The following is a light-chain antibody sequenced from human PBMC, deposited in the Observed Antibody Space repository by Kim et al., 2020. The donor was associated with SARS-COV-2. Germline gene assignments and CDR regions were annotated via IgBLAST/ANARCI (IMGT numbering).Light chain of an antibody. CDR3: QTWATGIQV. CDR1: SGHSSYA. J-gene: IGLJ3*02. Sequence: QLVLTQSPSASASLGASVKLTCTLSSGHSSYAIAWHQQQPEKGPRYLMRVNSDGSHNKGDGIPDRFSGSSSGAERYLTISSLQSDDEADYYCQTWATGIQVFGGGTQLTVL. CDR2: VNSDGSH. V-gene: IGLV4-69*02.